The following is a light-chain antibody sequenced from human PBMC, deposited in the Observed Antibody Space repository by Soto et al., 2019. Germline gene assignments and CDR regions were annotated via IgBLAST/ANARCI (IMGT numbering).Light chain of an antibody. J-gene: IGLJ1*01. CDR2: EVS. V-gene: IGLV2-14*01. Sequence: QSVLTQPASVSGSPGQSIAISCTGTSSDIGSYNYVSWYQQHPGKAPKLIIHEVSNRPSGISDHFSGSKSGNTASLTISGLQADDEAEYYCSSHTTYSTRIFGTGTKVTVL. CDR1: SSDIGSYNY. CDR3: SSHTTYSTRI.